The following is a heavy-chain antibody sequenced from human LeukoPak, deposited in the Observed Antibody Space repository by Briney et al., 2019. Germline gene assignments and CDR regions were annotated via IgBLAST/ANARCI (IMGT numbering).Heavy chain of an antibody. J-gene: IGHJ4*02. CDR1: GGSISSYY. Sequence: SETLSLTCTVSGGSISSYYWSWIRQPPGKGLEWLGYIYYSGSTNYNPSLKSRVTISVDTSKNQFSLKLSSVTAADTAVYYCARVDTAMVTGYWGQGTLVTVSS. CDR3: ARVDTAMVTGY. CDR2: IYYSGST. D-gene: IGHD5-18*01. V-gene: IGHV4-59*01.